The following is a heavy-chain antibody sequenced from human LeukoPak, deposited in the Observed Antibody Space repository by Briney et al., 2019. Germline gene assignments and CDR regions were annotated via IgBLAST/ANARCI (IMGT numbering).Heavy chain of an antibody. CDR1: GGSVGSAGYY. V-gene: IGHV4-61*08. D-gene: IGHD4-17*01. J-gene: IGHJ6*04. CDR3: ERDGVDYVDNYSVMDV. CDR2: VHYSGNT. Sequence: SETLSLTCTVSGGSVGSAGYYWTWVRQPPGKGLEWIGYVHYSGNTNYNPSLKSRVTISVDTSKNQFSLKLSSVTAADTAVYYCERDGVDYVDNYSVMDVWGKGTTVIVSS.